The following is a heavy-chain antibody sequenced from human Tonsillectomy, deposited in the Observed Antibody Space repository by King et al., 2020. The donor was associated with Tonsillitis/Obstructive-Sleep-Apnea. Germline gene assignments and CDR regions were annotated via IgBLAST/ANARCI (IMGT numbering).Heavy chain of an antibody. J-gene: IGHJ5*02. V-gene: IGHV4-59*01. D-gene: IGHD3-10*01. Sequence: VQLQESGPGLVKPSETLSLTCTVSGGSITSYYWSWIRQPPGKGLEWIGYIYYSGSTNYNPSLKSRVTISADTSKNQFSLKLSSVTAADTAVYYCASDTPYGSGSYTLGWFDPWGQGTLVTVSS. CDR3: ASDTPYGSGSYTLGWFDP. CDR1: GGSITSYY. CDR2: IYYSGST.